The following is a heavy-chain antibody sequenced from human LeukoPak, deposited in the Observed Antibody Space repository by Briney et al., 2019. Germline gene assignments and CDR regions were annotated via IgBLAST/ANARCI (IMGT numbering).Heavy chain of an antibody. CDR2: IYYSGST. Sequence: SETLSLTCTVSGGSISSSYYYWGWIRQHPGKGLEWIGYIYYSGSTYYNPSLKSRVTISVDTSKNQFSLKLSSVTAADTAVYYCARTGLQHWYFDLWGRGTLVTVSS. D-gene: IGHD1-1*01. CDR1: GGSISSSYYY. CDR3: ARTGLQHWYFDL. V-gene: IGHV4-31*03. J-gene: IGHJ2*01.